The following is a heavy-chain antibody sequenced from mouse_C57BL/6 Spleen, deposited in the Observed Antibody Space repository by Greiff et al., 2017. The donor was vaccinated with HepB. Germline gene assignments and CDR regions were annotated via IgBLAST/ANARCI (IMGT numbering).Heavy chain of an antibody. J-gene: IGHJ2*01. D-gene: IGHD3-2*02. CDR3: AGSSGSYFDY. V-gene: IGHV1-69*01. CDR1: GYTFTSYW. Sequence: VQLQQPGAELVMPGASVKLSCKASGYTFTSYWMHWVKQRPGQGLEWIGEIDPSDSYTNYNQKFKGKSTLTVDKSSSTAYMQLSSLTSEDSAVYYCAGSSGSYFDYWGQGTTLTVSS. CDR2: IDPSDSYT.